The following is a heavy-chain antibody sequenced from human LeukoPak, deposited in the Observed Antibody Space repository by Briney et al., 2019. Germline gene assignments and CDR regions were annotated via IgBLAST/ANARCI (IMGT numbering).Heavy chain of an antibody. D-gene: IGHD1-26*01. J-gene: IGHJ5*02. V-gene: IGHV4-39*01. CDR3: ARRRVGATTGLKFWSDP. Sequence: SETLSLTCTVSGGSISVTSYNWGWIRQPPGKELEWIGSIYYRGSTYYNPSLKSRVTISVDTSKNQFSLKLNSVTAADTAVYYCARRRVGATTGLKFWSDPWGQGTLVTVSS. CDR1: GGSISVTSYN. CDR2: IYYRGST.